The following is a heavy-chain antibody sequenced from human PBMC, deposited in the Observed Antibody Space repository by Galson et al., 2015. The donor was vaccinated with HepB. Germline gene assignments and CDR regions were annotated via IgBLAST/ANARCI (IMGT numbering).Heavy chain of an antibody. CDR2: TYYRSKWNN. V-gene: IGHV6-1*01. J-gene: IGHJ3*01. D-gene: IGHD1-26*01. Sequence: CAISGDSVSSNSVTWNWIRQSPSRGLEWLGRTYYRSKWNNDYALPVKSRITINADTSKDQFSLQLNSVTPEDTAVYYCARDWEDLDAFDFWGQGTMLTVSS. CDR1: GDSVSSNSVT. CDR3: ARDWEDLDAFDF.